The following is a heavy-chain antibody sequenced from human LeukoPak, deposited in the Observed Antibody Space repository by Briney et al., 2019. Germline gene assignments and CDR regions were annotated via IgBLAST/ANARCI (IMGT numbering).Heavy chain of an antibody. D-gene: IGHD1-14*01. CDR2: ITGDGTRT. V-gene: IGHV3-23*01. CDR3: ASRPRADMGPLDY. J-gene: IGHJ4*02. CDR1: GFTFSSCA. Sequence: GGSLRLSCAASGFTFSSCAMTWVRQAPGKGLEWVASITGDGTRTYYTDSVKGQFTISRDNSKNTLYLQMNSLRADETAIYYCASRPRADMGPLDYWGQGTLVTVST.